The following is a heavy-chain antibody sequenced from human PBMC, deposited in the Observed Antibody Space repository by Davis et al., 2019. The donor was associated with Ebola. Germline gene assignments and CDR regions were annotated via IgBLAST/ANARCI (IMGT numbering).Heavy chain of an antibody. Sequence: GESLKISCAASGFTFSSDWMSWVRQAPGKGLEWVANIKQDGSEKYYVDSVKGRFTISRDNAKNSLYLQMNSLRAEDTAVYYCARFLTVLLEWLPRDYYYGMDVWGQGTTVTVSS. CDR2: IKQDGSEK. V-gene: IGHV3-7*01. CDR1: GFTFSSDW. CDR3: ARFLTVLLEWLPRDYYYGMDV. D-gene: IGHD3-3*01. J-gene: IGHJ6*02.